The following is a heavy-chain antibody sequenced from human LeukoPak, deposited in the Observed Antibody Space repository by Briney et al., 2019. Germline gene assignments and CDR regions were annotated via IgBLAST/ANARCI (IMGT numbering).Heavy chain of an antibody. CDR3: ARDPRYCATTTCYSHMDV. J-gene: IGHJ6*03. CDR2: INTGGSST. Sequence: GGPLRLSCAASGFTFSNYWMHWVRQAPGKGLVWVSHINTGGSSTNYADSVKGRFIISRDNAKSTLYLQMSSLRAEDTAVYYCARDPRYCATTTCYSHMDVWGKGTTVTVSS. V-gene: IGHV3-74*01. CDR1: GFTFSNYW. D-gene: IGHD2-2*01.